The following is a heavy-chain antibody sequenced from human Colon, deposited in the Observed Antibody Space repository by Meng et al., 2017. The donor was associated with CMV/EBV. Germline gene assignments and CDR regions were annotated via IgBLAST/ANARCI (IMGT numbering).Heavy chain of an antibody. D-gene: IGHD3-10*01. Sequence: SETLSLTCTVSGGSVSSGNYYWSWIRQSPGKRLEFIGYIFVRGSANYNPSLRSRVTISVDTSKNQFSQELTSVTAADTAVYYCAKGDMVRGVIDYWGQGTLVTVSS. CDR3: AKGDMVRGVIDY. CDR1: GGSVSSGNYY. CDR2: IFVRGSA. J-gene: IGHJ4*02. V-gene: IGHV4-61*01.